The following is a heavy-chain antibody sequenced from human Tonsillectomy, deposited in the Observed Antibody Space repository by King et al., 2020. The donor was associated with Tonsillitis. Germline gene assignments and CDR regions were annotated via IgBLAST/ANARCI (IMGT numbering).Heavy chain of an antibody. CDR2: INHSGST. CDR1: GGSFSGYY. J-gene: IGHJ4*02. V-gene: IGHV4-34*01. Sequence: VQLQQWGAGLLKPSEPLSLPCAVYGGSFSGYYWSWIRQPPGKGLEWIGEINHSGSTNYNPSLKSRVTISVDTSKNQFSLKLSSVTAADTAVYYCARGRRVVVVVAAHYYFDYWGQGTLVTVSS. CDR3: ARGRRVVVVVAAHYYFDY. D-gene: IGHD2-15*01.